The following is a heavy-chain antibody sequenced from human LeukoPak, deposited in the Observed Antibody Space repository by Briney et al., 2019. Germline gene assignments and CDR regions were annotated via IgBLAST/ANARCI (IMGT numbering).Heavy chain of an antibody. CDR3: AKDDRRGYYDSSGYPLPGFDY. CDR1: GFTVSSNY. D-gene: IGHD3-22*01. V-gene: IGHV3-53*01. Sequence: TGGSLRLSCEASGFTVSSNYMSWVRQAPGKGLEWVAGMTGTSGGTYYADSVKGRFTISRDNSDSTLYLDINNLRAEDTAVYYCAKDDRRGYYDSSGYPLPGFDYWGQGTLVTVSS. J-gene: IGHJ4*02. CDR2: MTGTSGGT.